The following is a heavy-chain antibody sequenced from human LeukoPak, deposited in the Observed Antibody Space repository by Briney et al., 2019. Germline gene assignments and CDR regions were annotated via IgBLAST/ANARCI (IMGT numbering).Heavy chain of an antibody. CDR2: ISYDGSNK. D-gene: IGHD6-13*01. V-gene: IGHV3-30*18. Sequence: GGSLRLSCAASGFTFSSYAMHWVRQAPGKGLEWVAVISYDGSNKYYADSVKGRFTISRDNSKNTLYLQMNSLRAEDTAVYYCAKRAAGTAGYHYYYYMDVWGKGTTVTVSS. CDR1: GFTFSSYA. CDR3: AKRAAGTAGYHYYYYMDV. J-gene: IGHJ6*03.